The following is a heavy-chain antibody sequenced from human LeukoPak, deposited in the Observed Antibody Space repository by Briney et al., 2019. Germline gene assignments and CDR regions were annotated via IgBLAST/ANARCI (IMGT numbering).Heavy chain of an antibody. CDR2: ISYDGSNK. D-gene: IGHD3-3*01. J-gene: IGHJ6*02. CDR1: GFTFSRYG. Sequence: PGGPLRLSCAASGFTFSRYGMHWVRQAPGKGLEWVAVISYDGSNKYYEDSVKGRITISRDNSKNTLYLQMNSLRAEDTAVYYCAKSFWSGYSVNYYYYGMDVWGQGTTVTVSS. CDR3: AKSFWSGYSVNYYYYGMDV. V-gene: IGHV3-30*18.